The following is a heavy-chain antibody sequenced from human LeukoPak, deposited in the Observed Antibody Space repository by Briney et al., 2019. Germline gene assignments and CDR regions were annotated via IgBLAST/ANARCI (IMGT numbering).Heavy chain of an antibody. CDR1: GDSVSSNSAA. D-gene: IGHD7-27*01. J-gene: IGHJ4*02. Sequence: SQTPSLTCAISGDSVSSNSAAWNWIRQSPSSGLEWLGRTYYRSKWRNDYAVSVKSRITVNPDTSKNQFSLQLFSVTPEDTAVYYCARLENWVFDYWGQGTLVTVSS. V-gene: IGHV6-1*01. CDR3: ARLENWVFDY. CDR2: TYYRSKWRN.